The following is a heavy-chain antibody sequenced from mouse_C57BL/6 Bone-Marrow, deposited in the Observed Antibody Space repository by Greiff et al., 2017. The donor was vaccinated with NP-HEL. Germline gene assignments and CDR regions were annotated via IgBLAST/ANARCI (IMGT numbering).Heavy chain of an antibody. J-gene: IGHJ1*03. CDR3: ARREDYYGSSPYWYFDV. CDR1: GFSLTSYA. V-gene: IGHV2-9-1*01. D-gene: IGHD1-1*01. CDR2: IWTGGGT. Sequence: VKLVESGPGLVAPSQSLSITCTVSGFSLTSYAISWVRQPPGKGLEWLGVIWTGGGTNYNSALKSRLSISKDNSKSQVFLKMNSLQTDDTARYYCARREDYYGSSPYWYFDVWGTGTTVTVSS.